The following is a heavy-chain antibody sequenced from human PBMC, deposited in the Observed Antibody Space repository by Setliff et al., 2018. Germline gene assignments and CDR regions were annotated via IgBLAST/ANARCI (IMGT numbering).Heavy chain of an antibody. CDR2: INHSGST. J-gene: IGHJ3*02. Sequence: SQTLSLTCAVYGGSFSGYYWSWIRQPPGKGREWIGEINHSGSTNYNPSLKSRVTISVDTSKNQFSLKLSSVTAADTAVYYCARLSRMTTKRDDAFDIWGQGAMVTVSS. D-gene: IGHD4-17*01. V-gene: IGHV4-34*01. CDR1: GGSFSGYY. CDR3: ARLSRMTTKRDDAFDI.